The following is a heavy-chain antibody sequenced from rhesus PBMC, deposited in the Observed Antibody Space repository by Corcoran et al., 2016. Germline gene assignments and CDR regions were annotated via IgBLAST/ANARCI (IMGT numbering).Heavy chain of an antibody. J-gene: IGHJ2*01. V-gene: IGHV4S14*01. D-gene: IGHD5-42*01. CDR1: GYSISSGYY. CDR2: IYGRGGSN. CDR3: ARVGSSWSEWDTVGTEWYFDL. Sequence: QVQLQESGPGLVKPSETLSLTCAVSGYSISSGYYWGWIRHPPGKGLEWIGSIYGRGGSNYLNPSLQSRVTLSVDTSKNQFSLKLSSVTAADTAVYYCARVGSSWSEWDTVGTEWYFDLWGPGTPITISS.